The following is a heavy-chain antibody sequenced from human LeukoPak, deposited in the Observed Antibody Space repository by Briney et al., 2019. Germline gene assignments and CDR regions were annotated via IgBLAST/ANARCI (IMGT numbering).Heavy chain of an antibody. CDR2: ISSSGDST. J-gene: IGHJ4*02. CDR3: AKVRAPSGWFNSDY. V-gene: IGHV3-23*01. D-gene: IGHD6-19*01. CDR1: GFTFSNYV. Sequence: GGSLRLSCADSGFTFSNYVMRWVGQAPGKGMEWVSRISSSGDSTYYADSVKGRFTISRDNSKNTLYLQMNSLRVEDTAAYYCAKVRAPSGWFNSDYWGQGTLVTVSS.